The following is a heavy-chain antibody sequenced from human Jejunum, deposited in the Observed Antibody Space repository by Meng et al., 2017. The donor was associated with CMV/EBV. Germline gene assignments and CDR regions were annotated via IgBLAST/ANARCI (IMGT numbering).Heavy chain of an antibody. D-gene: IGHD3-10*01. CDR1: FSLSDYS. Sequence: FSLSDYSINWIRQAPGKGLEWVSYISGSGSTIYYADSVKGRCTISRDNAKNSLYLQMNSLRAEDTAVYYCARDYYGSGRIHGTPNWGQGTLVTVSS. V-gene: IGHV3-11*01. CDR2: ISGSGSTI. CDR3: ARDYYGSGRIHGTPN. J-gene: IGHJ4*02.